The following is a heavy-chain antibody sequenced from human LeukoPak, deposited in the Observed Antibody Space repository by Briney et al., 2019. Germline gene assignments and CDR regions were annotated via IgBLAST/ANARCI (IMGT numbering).Heavy chain of an antibody. J-gene: IGHJ4*02. D-gene: IGHD3-22*01. Sequence: GESLKISCKGSGYSFTSYWIGWVRQMPGKGLEWMGIIYPGDSDTRYSPSFQGQVTISADKSINTAYLQWSSLKASDTAMYYCARCNYYDSSGYLYYFDYWGQGTLVTVSS. CDR1: GYSFTSYW. CDR2: IYPGDSDT. CDR3: ARCNYYDSSGYLYYFDY. V-gene: IGHV5-51*01.